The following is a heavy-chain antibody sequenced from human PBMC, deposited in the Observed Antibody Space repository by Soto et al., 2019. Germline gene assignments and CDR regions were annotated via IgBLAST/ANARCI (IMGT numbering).Heavy chain of an antibody. V-gene: IGHV3-11*01. D-gene: IGHD2-15*01. CDR3: ARRYCSGVSCYWGFDY. J-gene: IGHJ4*02. CDR2: ISNSGSTI. CDR1: GFTFSDYY. Sequence: QVQLAESGGGLVQPGGSLRLSCAASGFTFSDYYMSWIRQAPGKGLEWVSYISNSGSTIYYADSVKGRFTISRDNAKNSLYLQMNSLRAEDTAVYYCARRYCSGVSCYWGFDYWGQGTLVTVSS.